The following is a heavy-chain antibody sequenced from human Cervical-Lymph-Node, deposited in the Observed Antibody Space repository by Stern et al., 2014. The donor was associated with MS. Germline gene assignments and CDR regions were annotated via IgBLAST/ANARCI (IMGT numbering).Heavy chain of an antibody. J-gene: IGHJ4*02. V-gene: IGHV1-69*01. D-gene: IGHD3-22*01. Sequence: VQLLESGAEVKKPGSSVKVSCKASGGTFSSYEISWVRQAPGQGLEWMGGIIPTFDKPTYAQKLQDRGTHSAAESTSTAYMELSTLKSEDTAIYFCARAYTYYSHSAAYWGQGTLVTVSS. CDR2: IIPTFDKP. CDR1: GGTFSSYE. CDR3: ARAYTYYSHSAAY.